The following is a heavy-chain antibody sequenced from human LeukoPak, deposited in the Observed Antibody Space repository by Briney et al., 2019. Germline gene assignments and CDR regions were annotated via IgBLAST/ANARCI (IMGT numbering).Heavy chain of an antibody. CDR3: ARDGAGDHGPDAFDI. CDR1: GFTFSSYA. V-gene: IGHV3-30*04. J-gene: IGHJ3*02. CDR2: ISYDGSNK. Sequence: GRSLRLSCAASGFTFSSYAMHWVRQAPGKGLEWVAVISYDGSNKYYADSVKGRSTISRDNSKNTLYLQMNSLRAEDTAVYYCARDGAGDHGPDAFDIWGQGTMVTVSS. D-gene: IGHD7-27*01.